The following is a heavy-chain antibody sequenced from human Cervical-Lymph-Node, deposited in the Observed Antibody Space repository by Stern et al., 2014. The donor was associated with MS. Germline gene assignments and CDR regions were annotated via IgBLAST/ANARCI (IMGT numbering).Heavy chain of an antibody. CDR1: GYTFTGYY. CDR3: ARRTGLLLPTYDF. D-gene: IGHD2-15*01. J-gene: IGHJ4*02. Sequence: QVQLVQSGAEVKKPGASVKVSCKASGYTFTGYYMDWVRQAPGQGLEWVGRINPNSGGTRYSQKFQGRVTMTRDTSITTAYMELTWLRSDDTAVYYCARRTGLLLPTYDFWGQGTLVSVSS. CDR2: INPNSGGT. V-gene: IGHV1-2*06.